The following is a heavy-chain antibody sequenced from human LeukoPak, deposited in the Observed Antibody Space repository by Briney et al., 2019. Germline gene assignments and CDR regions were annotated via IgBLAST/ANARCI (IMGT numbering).Heavy chain of an antibody. CDR2: ISSSGSTI. CDR3: ARDGSIVGATGFDY. J-gene: IGHJ4*02. D-gene: IGHD1-26*01. CDR1: GFTFSSYW. Sequence: SGGSLRLSCAASGFTFSSYWMSWVRQAPGKGLEWVSYISSSGSTIYYADSVKGRFTISRDNAKNSLYLQMNSLRAEDTAVYYCARDGSIVGATGFDYWGQGTLVTVSS. V-gene: IGHV3-48*04.